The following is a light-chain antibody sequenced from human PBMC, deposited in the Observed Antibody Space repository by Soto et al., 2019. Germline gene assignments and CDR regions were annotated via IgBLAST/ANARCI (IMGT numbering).Light chain of an antibody. CDR3: QQLNSAPFT. J-gene: IGKJ4*01. CDR2: AAS. Sequence: DMQMTQSPSSLSASVGDRVSITCRSSQNISNYLHWYQQRPGKAPKLLIYAASNLRSGVPSRFSGSGSGTDFTLTISSLQPEDFATYYCQQLNSAPFTFGGGTKVDIK. V-gene: IGKV1-39*01. CDR1: QNISNY.